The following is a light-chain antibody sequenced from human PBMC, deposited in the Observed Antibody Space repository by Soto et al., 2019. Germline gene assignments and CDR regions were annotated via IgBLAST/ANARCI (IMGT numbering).Light chain of an antibody. CDR1: QSVYSN. CDR2: HAS. CDR3: QQYTKWPLT. V-gene: IGKV3-15*01. Sequence: EIVMTQSPATLSVSPGERATLSCRASQSVYSNLAWYQQKPGQAPRLLIYHASTRATGIPARFSGGGSGTEFTLTISSLQSEDFAVYYCQQYTKWPLTVGGGTKVDIK. J-gene: IGKJ4*01.